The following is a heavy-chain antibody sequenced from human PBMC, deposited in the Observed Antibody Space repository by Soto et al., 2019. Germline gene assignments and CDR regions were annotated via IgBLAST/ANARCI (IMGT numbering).Heavy chain of an antibody. CDR2: INPSGGST. CDR3: ARAGYYYDSSGPLDY. CDR1: GYTFTSYY. D-gene: IGHD3-22*01. V-gene: IGHV1-46*01. Sequence: GASVKVSCKASGYTFTSYYMHWVRQAPGQGLEWMGIINPSGGSTSYAQKFQGRVTMTRDTSTSTVYMELSSLRSEDTAVYYCARAGYYYDSSGPLDYWGQGTLVTVPQ. J-gene: IGHJ4*02.